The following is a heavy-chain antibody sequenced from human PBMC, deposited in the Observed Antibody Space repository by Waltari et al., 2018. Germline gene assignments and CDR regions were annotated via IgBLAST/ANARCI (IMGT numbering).Heavy chain of an antibody. V-gene: IGHV3-21*01. Sequence: EVQLVESGGGLVKPGGSPRLSCAASGFTFSSYSMNWVRQAPGKGLEWVSSISSSSSYIYYADSVKGRFTISRDNAKNSLYLQMNSLRAEDTAVYYCARGGVPAAIQNWFDPWGQGTLVTVSS. D-gene: IGHD2-2*01. CDR3: ARGGVPAAIQNWFDP. CDR2: ISSSSSYI. CDR1: GFTFSSYS. J-gene: IGHJ5*02.